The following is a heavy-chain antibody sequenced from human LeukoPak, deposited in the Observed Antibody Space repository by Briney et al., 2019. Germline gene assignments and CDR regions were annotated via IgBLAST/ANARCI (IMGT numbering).Heavy chain of an antibody. CDR1: GYTFSAYY. CDR3: ARGLMSAVGVGYFDY. V-gene: IGHV1-2*02. CDR2: INPNSGDT. D-gene: IGHD1-26*01. Sequence: ASVRVSCKASGYTFSAYYIHWVRQAPGQGLEWLGWINPNSGDTNYAQKFQGRVTMTRDTSITTAYMELSRLKSDDTVVYYCARGLMSAVGVGYFDYWGQGTLVTVSS. J-gene: IGHJ4*02.